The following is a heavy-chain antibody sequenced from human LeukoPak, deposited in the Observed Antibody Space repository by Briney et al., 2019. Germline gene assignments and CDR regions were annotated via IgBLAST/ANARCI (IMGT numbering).Heavy chain of an antibody. J-gene: IGHJ4*02. CDR1: GSTFSSYG. CDR2: ISYDGSNK. CDR3: AKQGHCSGGSCYSVDVGNY. D-gene: IGHD2-15*01. Sequence: GGSLRLSCAASGSTFSSYGMHWVRQAPGKGLEWVAVISYDGSNKYYADSVKGRFTISRDNSKNTLYLQMNSLRAEDTAVYYCAKQGHCSGGSCYSVDVGNYWGQGTLVTVSS. V-gene: IGHV3-30*18.